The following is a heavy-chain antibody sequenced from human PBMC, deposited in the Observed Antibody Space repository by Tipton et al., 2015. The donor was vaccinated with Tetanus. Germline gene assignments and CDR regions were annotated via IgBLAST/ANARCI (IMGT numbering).Heavy chain of an antibody. CDR1: GFTFSNYC. CDR3: ARAISSRWGKHDAFDI. Sequence: SLRLSCVASGFTFSNYCMTWVRQAPGKGLEWVANIKQDGNALYYVDSVKGRFTFSRDNAKNSLYLQVNSLRVEDTAVYYCARAISSRWGKHDAFDIWGQGTTVAVSS. J-gene: IGHJ3*02. D-gene: IGHD3-16*01. V-gene: IGHV3-7*01. CDR2: IKQDGNAL.